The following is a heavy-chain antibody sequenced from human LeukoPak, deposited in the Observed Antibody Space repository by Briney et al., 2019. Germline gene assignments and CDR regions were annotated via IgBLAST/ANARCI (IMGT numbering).Heavy chain of an antibody. CDR1: GGSISSYY. D-gene: IGHD3-16*01. Sequence: PSETLSLTCTVSGGSISSYYWSWIRQPPGKGLEWIGYIYYSGSTNYNPSLKSRVTISVDTSKNQFSLKLGSVTAADTAVYYCARLGEDRADYYMDVWGKGTTVTVSS. CDR2: IYYSGST. J-gene: IGHJ6*03. V-gene: IGHV4-59*01. CDR3: ARLGEDRADYYMDV.